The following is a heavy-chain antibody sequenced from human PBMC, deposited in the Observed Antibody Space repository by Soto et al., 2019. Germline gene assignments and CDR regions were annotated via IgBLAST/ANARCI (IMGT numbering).Heavy chain of an antibody. J-gene: IGHJ3*01. V-gene: IGHV3-21*01. CDR3: AGGYCGGGGCYLRRDAFDV. Sequence: EVQLVESGGGLVMPGGSLRLSCAASGFTFSAYHMNWVRQAPGKGLEWVSSINPTSSHIYYADSVRGRFTISRDYSKKSVSLQMSSLRTEDAALYYCAGGYCGGGGCYLRRDAFDVWGQGTMVHVSS. CDR1: GFTFSAYH. D-gene: IGHD2-15*01. CDR2: INPTSSHI.